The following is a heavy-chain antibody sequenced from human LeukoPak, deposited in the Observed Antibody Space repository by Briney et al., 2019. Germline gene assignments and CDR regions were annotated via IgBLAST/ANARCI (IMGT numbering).Heavy chain of an antibody. CDR3: TKSGIAAAGSLVYFDY. D-gene: IGHD6-13*01. Sequence: PGGSLRLSCAASGFTFSSYGMHWVRQAPGKGLECVAVISYDGSNKYYADSVKGRFTISRDNSKNTLYLQMNSLRAEDTAVYYCTKSGIAAAGSLVYFDYWAREPWSPPPQ. V-gene: IGHV3-30*18. CDR2: ISYDGSNK. J-gene: IGHJ4*02. CDR1: GFTFSSYG.